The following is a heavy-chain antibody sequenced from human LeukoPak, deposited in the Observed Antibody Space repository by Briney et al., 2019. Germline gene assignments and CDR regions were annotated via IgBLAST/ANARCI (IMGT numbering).Heavy chain of an antibody. D-gene: IGHD4-23*01. V-gene: IGHV1-24*01. Sequence: ASVKVSCKVSGYTLTELSMHWVRQAPGKGLEWMGGFDPEDGETIYAQKFQGRVTITRDTSASTAYMELSSLRSEDTAVYYCARDIPGMTVVSDAFDIWAKGQWSPSLQ. J-gene: IGHJ3*02. CDR2: FDPEDGET. CDR1: GYTLTELS. CDR3: ARDIPGMTVVSDAFDI.